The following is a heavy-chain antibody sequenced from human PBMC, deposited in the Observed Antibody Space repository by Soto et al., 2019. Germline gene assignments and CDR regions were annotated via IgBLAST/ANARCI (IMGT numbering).Heavy chain of an antibody. J-gene: IGHJ4*02. Sequence: GGSLRLSCGASGFTFSYYAMSWIREAPVNGLKWVSIISGSGRTTYYADSVKGRFTVSRDNSKNTLYLQMDSLRAEDTAAYYCTRLSDYYYYDNSGVYYGPGFYWGQASPVTVSS. V-gene: IGHV3-23*01. CDR2: ISGSGRTT. CDR1: GFTFSYYA. D-gene: IGHD3-22*01. CDR3: TRLSDYYYYDNSGVYYGPGFY.